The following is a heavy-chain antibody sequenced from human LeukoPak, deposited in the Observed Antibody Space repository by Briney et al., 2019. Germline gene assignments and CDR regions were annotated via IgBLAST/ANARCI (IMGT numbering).Heavy chain of an antibody. V-gene: IGHV1-2*02. D-gene: IGHD4-17*01. CDR1: GNTFTAFY. Sequence: ASVKVSCQASGNTFTAFYIHWLRQAPGQGLEWMGWINPNRGGTKYAQKFQGRVTMTRDTSISTAYMDLSGLTSDDTAIYYCARDRTSVFEDYGDYPTPLDFWGQGTLVTVSS. CDR3: ARDRTSVFEDYGDYPTPLDF. J-gene: IGHJ4*02. CDR2: INPNRGGT.